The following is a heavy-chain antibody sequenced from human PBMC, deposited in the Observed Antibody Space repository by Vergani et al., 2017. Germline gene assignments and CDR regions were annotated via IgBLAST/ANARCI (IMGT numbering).Heavy chain of an antibody. CDR3: ARDRLEYDDFWSGYAGGYFDY. Sequence: QVQLVESRGGVVQPGRSLRLPCAASGFTFSSYGMHWVRQAPGKGLEWVAIIWYDGGNKYYADSVKGRLTISSDNSTNTLYLKMNSLRAEDTAVYYSARDRLEYDDFWSGYAGGYFDYWGPGTLVSVSS. CDR1: GFTFSSYG. J-gene: IGHJ4*02. D-gene: IGHD3-3*01. CDR2: IWYDGGNK. V-gene: IGHV3-33*01.